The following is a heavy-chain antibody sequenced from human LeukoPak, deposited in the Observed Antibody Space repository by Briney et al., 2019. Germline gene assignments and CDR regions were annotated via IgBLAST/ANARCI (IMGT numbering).Heavy chain of an antibody. D-gene: IGHD3-22*01. J-gene: IGHJ4*02. CDR2: IYYSGST. CDR3: ARGSSPVDDYYDSSGYFIYFGY. Sequence: SETLSLTCTVSGGSISSYYWSWIRQPPGKGLEWIGYIYYSGSTNYNPSLKSRVTISVDTSKNQFSLKLSSVTAADTAVYYCARGSSPVDDYYDSSGYFIYFGYWGQGTLVTVSS. CDR1: GGSISSYY. V-gene: IGHV4-59*01.